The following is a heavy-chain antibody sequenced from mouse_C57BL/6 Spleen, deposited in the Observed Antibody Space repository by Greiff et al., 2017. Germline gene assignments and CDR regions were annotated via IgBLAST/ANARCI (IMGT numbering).Heavy chain of an antibody. Sequence: VQLQQSGTVLARPGASVKMSCKTSGYTFTSYWMHWVKQRPGKGLDWIGAIYPGNSDTSYNQKFKGKAKLTAVTSASTAYMELSSLTNEDFEVYYRTRRDRQAYYAMDYWGQGTSVTVSS. D-gene: IGHD3-2*01. CDR2: IYPGNSDT. V-gene: IGHV1-5*01. J-gene: IGHJ4*01. CDR1: GYTFTSYW. CDR3: TRRDRQAYYAMDY.